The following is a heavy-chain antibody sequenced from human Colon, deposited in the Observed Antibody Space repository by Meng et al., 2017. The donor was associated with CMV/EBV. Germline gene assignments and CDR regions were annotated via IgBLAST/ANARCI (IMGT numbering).Heavy chain of an antibody. CDR3: ARVQQDYDYVWGSYSNWFDP. Sequence: SSNWWSWVRQPPGKGLEWIGEIYHSGGTNYNPSLKSRVTISVDKSKNQFSLKLSSVTAADTAVYYCARVQQDYDYVWGSYSNWFDPWGQGTLVTVSS. D-gene: IGHD3-16*01. CDR1: SSNW. J-gene: IGHJ5*02. V-gene: IGHV4-4*02. CDR2: IYHSGGT.